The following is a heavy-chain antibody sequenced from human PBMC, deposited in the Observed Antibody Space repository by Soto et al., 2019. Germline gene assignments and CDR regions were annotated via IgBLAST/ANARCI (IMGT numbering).Heavy chain of an antibody. CDR1: GFTFSSYG. Sequence: QVQLVESGGGAVQPGRSLRLSCAASGFTFSSYGMHWVRQAPGKGLEWVAVIWYDGSNKYYADSAKGRFTISRDNSKNTLYLQMNSLRAEDTAVYYCARDLSGIPTVTNAFDIWGQGTMVTVSS. J-gene: IGHJ3*02. V-gene: IGHV3-33*01. CDR3: ARDLSGIPTVTNAFDI. D-gene: IGHD4-17*01. CDR2: IWYDGSNK.